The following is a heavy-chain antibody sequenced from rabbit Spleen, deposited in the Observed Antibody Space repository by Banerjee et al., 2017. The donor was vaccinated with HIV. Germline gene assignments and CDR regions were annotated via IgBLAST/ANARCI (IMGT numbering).Heavy chain of an antibody. CDR2: VTTSNGRS. D-gene: IGHD8-1*01. CDR3: ARDGTGGSYFAL. J-gene: IGHJ4*01. Sequence: QEQLVESGGGLVQPEGSLTLTCKASGIAFSGSYNVCWVRQAPGKGLEWVGCVTTSNGRSYYASWAKGRFTISKTSSTTVTLQMTSLTVADTATYFCARDGTGGSYFALWGPGTLVTVS. CDR1: GIAFSGSYN. V-gene: IGHV1S45*01.